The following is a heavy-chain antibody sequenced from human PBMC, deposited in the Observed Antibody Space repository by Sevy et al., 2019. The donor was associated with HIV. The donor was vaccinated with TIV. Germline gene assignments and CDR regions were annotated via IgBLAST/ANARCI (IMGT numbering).Heavy chain of an antibody. J-gene: IGHJ4*02. CDR2: IYYSGST. V-gene: IGHV4-59*01. CDR1: GGSISSYY. D-gene: IGHD5-18*01. Sequence: SETLSLTCTVSGGSISSYYWSWIRQPPGKGLEWIGYIYYSGSTNYNPSLTNRVTISVDTSKNQFSLKLSSVTAADTAVYYCARGGGYSYGPNGLDYWGQGTLVTVSS. CDR3: ARGGGYSYGPNGLDY.